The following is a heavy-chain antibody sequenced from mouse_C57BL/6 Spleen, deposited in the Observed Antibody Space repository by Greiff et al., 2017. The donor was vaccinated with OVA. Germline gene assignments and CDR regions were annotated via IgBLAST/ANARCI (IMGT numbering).Heavy chain of an antibody. J-gene: IGHJ1*03. D-gene: IGHD1-1*01. CDR1: GYAFSSSW. Sequence: QVQLQQSGPELVKPGASVKISCRASGYAFSSSWMNWVKQRPGKGLEWIGRIYPGDGDTNYNGKFKGKATLTADKSSSTAYMQHRSLTSEDSAVYFCARTGYYGSSYDFDVWGTGTTVTVSS. CDR3: ARTGYYGSSYDFDV. CDR2: IYPGDGDT. V-gene: IGHV1-82*01.